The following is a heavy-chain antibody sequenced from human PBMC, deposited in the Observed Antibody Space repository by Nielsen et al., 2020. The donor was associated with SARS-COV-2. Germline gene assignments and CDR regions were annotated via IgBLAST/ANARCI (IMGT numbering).Heavy chain of an antibody. D-gene: IGHD4-11*01. CDR3: ARLLQYYFDY. CDR1: GYSFTSYW. V-gene: IGHV5-51*01. J-gene: IGHJ4*02. CDR2: IYPGDSDT. Sequence: GGSLRLSCKGSGYSFTSYWIGWVRQMPGKGLEWMGIIYPGDSDTRYSPSFQGQVTISADKSISTAYLQWSSLKASDTAMYYCARLLQYYFDYWGQGTLVTVSS.